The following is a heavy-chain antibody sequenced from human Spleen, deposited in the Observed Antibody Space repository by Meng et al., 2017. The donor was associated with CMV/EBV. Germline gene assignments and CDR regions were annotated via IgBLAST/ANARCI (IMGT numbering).Heavy chain of an antibody. CDR1: GFSFSNYN. CDR2: ISSGSGSI. CDR3: ARDATSSSSPYYGMDV. J-gene: IGHJ6*02. Sequence: GESLKISCAASGFSFSNYNMNWVRQAPGKGLEWVSCISSGSGSIYYADSVKGRFTISRDNAKNSLYLQMSSLRVEDTAVYYCARDATSSSSPYYGMDVWGQGTTVTVSS. V-gene: IGHV3-48*04. D-gene: IGHD6-6*01.